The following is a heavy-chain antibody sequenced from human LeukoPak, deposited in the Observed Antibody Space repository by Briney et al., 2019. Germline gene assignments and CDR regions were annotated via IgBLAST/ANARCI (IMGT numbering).Heavy chain of an antibody. CDR3: ARSVSGWSGEFLDAFDI. CDR2: IYYSGST. V-gene: IGHV4-59*08. J-gene: IGHJ3*02. Sequence: PSETLSLTCTVSGGSISSYYWSWIRQPPGKGLEWIGYIYYSGSTNYNPSLKSRVTISVDTSKNQFSLKLSSVTAADTAVYYCARSVSGWSGEFLDAFDIWGQGTMVTVSS. D-gene: IGHD3-10*01. CDR1: GGSISSYY.